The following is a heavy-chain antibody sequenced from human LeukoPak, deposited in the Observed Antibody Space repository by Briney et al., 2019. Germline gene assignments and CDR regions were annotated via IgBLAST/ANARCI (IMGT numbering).Heavy chain of an antibody. D-gene: IGHD3-10*01. V-gene: IGHV3-23*01. CDR3: ARDSILCDY. CDR2: IGSDRKT. CDR1: GFTFSNYA. Sequence: GGSLRLSCAASGFTFSNYAMSWVRQAPGNGLEWVSAIGSDRKTYYADSVKGRFTISRDNAKNTLYLQMNSLRAEDTAVYYCARDSILCDYWGQGTLVTVSS. J-gene: IGHJ4*02.